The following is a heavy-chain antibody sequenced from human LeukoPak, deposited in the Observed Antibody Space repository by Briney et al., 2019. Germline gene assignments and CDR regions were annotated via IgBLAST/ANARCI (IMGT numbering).Heavy chain of an antibody. D-gene: IGHD3-10*01. V-gene: IGHV3-30*18. CDR2: VSSDGGTK. CDR3: AKEYDSGGYGANFDY. Sequence: GGSLRLSCAASKFTFSNYGMQWVRQAPGKGLEWVAVVSSDGGTKYYADSVKGRFTISRDNSRNTMYPQMDSLRAEDTAVYYCAKEYDSGGYGANFDYWGQGTLVTVSS. J-gene: IGHJ4*02. CDR1: KFTFSNYG.